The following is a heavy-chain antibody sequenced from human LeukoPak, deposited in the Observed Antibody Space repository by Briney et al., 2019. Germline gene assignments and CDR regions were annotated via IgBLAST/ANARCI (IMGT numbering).Heavy chain of an antibody. J-gene: IGHJ4*02. CDR1: GFTFDDYA. CDR3: ASHYLTTGSNPQPDC. D-gene: IGHD4-11*01. V-gene: IGHV3-30*02. CDR2: IRDDGSNK. Sequence: GGSLRLSCAASGFTFDDYAMHWVRQAPGKGLVWLAFIRDDGSNKYYADSVKGRFTIFRANSKNTMYLQMNSLRTEDTVVYYCASHYLTTGSNPQPDCWGQGTLVTVSS.